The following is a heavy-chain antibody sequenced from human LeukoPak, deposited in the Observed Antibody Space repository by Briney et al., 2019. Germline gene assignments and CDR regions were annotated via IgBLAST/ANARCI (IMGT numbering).Heavy chain of an antibody. CDR3: AGEDCSSTSCYWWENWFDP. Sequence: WGSLRLSCAASGFSFSSYWMSWGRQAPGEGLEWGVNIKQDGSKTNYVASVKGRFTISRDNAKNSLYLQMSSLRAEDTAVYYCAGEDCSSTSCYWWENWFDPWGQGTLVTVSP. CDR1: GFSFSSYW. J-gene: IGHJ5*02. D-gene: IGHD2-2*01. V-gene: IGHV3-7*01. CDR2: IKQDGSKT.